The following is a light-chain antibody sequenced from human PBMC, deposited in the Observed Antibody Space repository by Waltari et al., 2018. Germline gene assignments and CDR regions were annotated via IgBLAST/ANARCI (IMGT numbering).Light chain of an antibody. CDR1: QSVNNN. CDR3: QHFINWPLYT. CDR2: GSS. Sequence: DIVVTQSPATLSVSPGASATPFCRASQSVNNNLAWYQKKPGQAPSLLIYGSSTRAPGVPARFSGSGSGTEFTLTISSLQSEDSAVYYCQHFINWPLYTFGQGTKLEIK. V-gene: IGKV3-15*01. J-gene: IGKJ2*01.